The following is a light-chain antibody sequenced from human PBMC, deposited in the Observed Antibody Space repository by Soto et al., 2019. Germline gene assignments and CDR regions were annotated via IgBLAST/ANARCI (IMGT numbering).Light chain of an antibody. CDR2: GAS. V-gene: IGKV3-20*01. CDR3: QQYGNSPRS. CDR1: QSVSTN. Sequence: FTRTLSFTPGASAPIACRASQSVSTNLAWYQQKPGQVPRLLIYGASTRATGVPVRFSDSGSGTGFTLTISRLEREDFAVYFCQQYGNSPRSFGQGTGLDIK. J-gene: IGKJ5*01.